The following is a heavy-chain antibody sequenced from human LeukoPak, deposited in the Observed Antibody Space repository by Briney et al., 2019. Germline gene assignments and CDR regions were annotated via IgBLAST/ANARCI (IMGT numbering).Heavy chain of an antibody. CDR2: IYYSGST. D-gene: IGHD3-10*01. Sequence: PSETLSLTCTVSGGSISSSSYYWSWIRQPPGKGLEWIGYIYYSGSTNYNPSLKSRVTISVDTSKNQFSLKLSSVTAADTAVYYCARDMGSSDVLLWFGEPDLRGFDPWGQGTLVTVSS. CDR1: GGSISSSSYY. CDR3: ARDMGSSDVLLWFGEPDLRGFDP. J-gene: IGHJ5*02. V-gene: IGHV4-61*01.